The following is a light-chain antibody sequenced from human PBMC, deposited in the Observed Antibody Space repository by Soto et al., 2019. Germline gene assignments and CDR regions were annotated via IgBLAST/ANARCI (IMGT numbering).Light chain of an antibody. CDR3: AAWDDSLSGRGVV. CDR1: SSNIGSNY. J-gene: IGLJ2*01. V-gene: IGLV1-47*01. CDR2: RNN. Sequence: QSVLTQPPPASGTPGQRVTISCSGSSSNIGSNYVYWYQQLPGTAPKLLIYRNNQRPSGVPDRFSGSKSGTSASLAISGLRSEDEADYYCAAWDDSLSGRGVVFGGGTKLTVL.